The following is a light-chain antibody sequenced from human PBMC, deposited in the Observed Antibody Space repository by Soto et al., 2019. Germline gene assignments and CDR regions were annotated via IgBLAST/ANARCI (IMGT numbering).Light chain of an antibody. Sequence: IGMTQSPATLSVSPGERATLSCRASQSVGSNFAWYQQKPDQAPRLLIYAASTRATGIPDRFSGSGSGTDFTLTISRLEPEDFAVYYCQQYGILSWTFGQGTKVDIK. CDR3: QQYGILSWT. J-gene: IGKJ1*01. V-gene: IGKV3-20*01. CDR1: QSVGSN. CDR2: AAS.